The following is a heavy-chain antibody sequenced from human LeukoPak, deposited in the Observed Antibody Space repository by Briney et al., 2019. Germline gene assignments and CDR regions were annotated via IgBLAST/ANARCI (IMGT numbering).Heavy chain of an antibody. J-gene: IGHJ4*02. CDR2: ISSNGGST. Sequence: PGGSLRLFCAASGFTFSSYAMHWVRQAPGKGLEYVSAISSNGGSTYYANSVKGRFTISRDNSKNTLYLQMGSLRAEDMAVYYCARRVKSLGNYFDYWGQGTLVTVSS. V-gene: IGHV3-64*01. CDR1: GFTFSSYA. CDR3: ARRVKSLGNYFDY. D-gene: IGHD1-26*01.